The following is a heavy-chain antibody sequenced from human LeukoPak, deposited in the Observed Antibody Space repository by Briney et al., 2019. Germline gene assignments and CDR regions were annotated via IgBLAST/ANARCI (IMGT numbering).Heavy chain of an antibody. CDR1: GGSISSYY. J-gene: IGHJ3*02. V-gene: IGHV4-4*07. CDR2: IYTSGST. CDR3: ARDIPVHDAFDI. Sequence: SETLSLTCTVSGGSISSYYWSWIRQPAGKGLERIGRIYTSGSTNYNPSLKSRVTMSVDTSKNQFSLKLSSVTAADTAVYYCARDIPVHDAFDIWGQGTMVTVSS. D-gene: IGHD2-2*02.